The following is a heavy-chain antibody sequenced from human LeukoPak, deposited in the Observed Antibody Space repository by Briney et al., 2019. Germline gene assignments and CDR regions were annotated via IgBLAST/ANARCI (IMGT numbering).Heavy chain of an antibody. V-gene: IGHV3-30*18. CDR1: GFTFSSYG. CDR2: ISYDGSNK. Sequence: GGSLRLSCAASGFTFSSYGMHWVRQAPGKGLEWVAVISYDGSNKYYADSVKGRFTISRDNSKNTLYLQMNSLRAEDTAVYYCAKDRYSSSSSSYYYYGMDVWGQGTTVTASS. J-gene: IGHJ6*02. D-gene: IGHD6-6*01. CDR3: AKDRYSSSSSSYYYYGMDV.